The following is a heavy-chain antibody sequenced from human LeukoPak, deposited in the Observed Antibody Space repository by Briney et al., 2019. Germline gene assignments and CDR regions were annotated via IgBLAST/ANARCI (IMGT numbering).Heavy chain of an antibody. V-gene: IGHV3-33*01. Sequence: GGSLRLSCAASGFTFSSYAMHWVRQAPGKGLEWVTVIWYDGSNKHYADSVKGRFTISRDNSKNTLYLQMDSLRAEDTAVYYCARAFGASGGYSVDYWGQGTLVTVSS. CDR2: IWYDGSNK. CDR1: GFTFSSYA. D-gene: IGHD2-15*01. CDR3: ARAFGASGGYSVDY. J-gene: IGHJ4*02.